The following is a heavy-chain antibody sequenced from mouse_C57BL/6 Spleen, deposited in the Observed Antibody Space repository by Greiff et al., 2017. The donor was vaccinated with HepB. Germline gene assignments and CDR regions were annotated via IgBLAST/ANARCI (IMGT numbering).Heavy chain of an antibody. D-gene: IGHD3-2*02. CDR2: IDPETGGT. J-gene: IGHJ2*01. CDR3: TRGADSSGYGDY. V-gene: IGHV1-15*01. Sequence: LQESGAELVRPGASVTLSCKASGYTFTDYEMHWVKQTPVHGLEWIGAIDPETGGTAYNQKFKGKAILTADKSSSTAYMELRSLTSEDSAVYYCTRGADSSGYGDYWGQGTTLTVSS. CDR1: GYTFTDYE.